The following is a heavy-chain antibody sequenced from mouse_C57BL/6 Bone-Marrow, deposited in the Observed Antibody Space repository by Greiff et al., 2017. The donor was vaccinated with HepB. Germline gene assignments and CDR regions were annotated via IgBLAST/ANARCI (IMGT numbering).Heavy chain of an antibody. D-gene: IGHD2-10*01. CDR1: GYTFTSYW. CDR2: IDPSDSYT. V-gene: IGHV1-69*01. CDR3: ALPSYY. J-gene: IGHJ2*01. Sequence: QVQLQQSGAELVMPGASVKLSCKASGYTFTSYWMHWVKQRPGQGLEWIGEIDPSDSYTNYNQKFKGKSTLTVDKSSSTAYMQLSSLTSEDSAVYYCALPSYYWGQGTTLTVSS.